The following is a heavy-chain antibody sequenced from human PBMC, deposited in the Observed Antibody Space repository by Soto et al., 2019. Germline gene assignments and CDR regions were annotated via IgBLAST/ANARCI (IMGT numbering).Heavy chain of an antibody. V-gene: IGHV1-18*01. CDR1: GYAFTTYG. J-gene: IGHJ4*02. CDR3: ARGRYGHY. D-gene: IGHD1-1*01. Sequence: QVHLVQSGAEVKKPGASVKVSCKGSGYAFTTYGITWVRQAPGQGLEWMGWISAHNGNTNYAQKLQGRLTGTRNTPTSTAYMELRSLRSAGTAVYSCARGRYGHYWGQGALVTVYS. CDR2: ISAHNGNT.